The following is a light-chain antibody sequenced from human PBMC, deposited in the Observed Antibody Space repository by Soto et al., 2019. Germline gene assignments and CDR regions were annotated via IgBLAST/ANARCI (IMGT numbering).Light chain of an antibody. CDR2: DAS. J-gene: IGKJ5*01. CDR1: HDIRKY. CDR3: QQYEILPLT. V-gene: IGKV1-33*01. Sequence: DIQMTQSPSSLSASVGDRVTITCQASHDIRKYLNWYQQKPGKAPKLLIYDASNMETGVPSRFTGSGSGTYFTFTISSLQPEEIAPSYCQQYEILPLTFGQGTRLEIK.